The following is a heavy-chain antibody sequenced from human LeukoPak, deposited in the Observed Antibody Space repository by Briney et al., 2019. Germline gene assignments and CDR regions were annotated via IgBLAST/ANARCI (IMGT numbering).Heavy chain of an antibody. CDR1: GFTFSSYG. J-gene: IGHJ4*02. D-gene: IGHD6-19*01. CDR3: ARDTAVEKFDY. CDR2: IWYDGSNK. V-gene: IGHV3-33*01. Sequence: GGSLRLSCAASGFTFSSYGMHWVRQAPGKGLGWVAVIWYDGSNKYYADSVKGRFTISRDNSKNTLYLQMNSLRAEDTAVYYCARDTAVEKFDYWGQGTLVTVSS.